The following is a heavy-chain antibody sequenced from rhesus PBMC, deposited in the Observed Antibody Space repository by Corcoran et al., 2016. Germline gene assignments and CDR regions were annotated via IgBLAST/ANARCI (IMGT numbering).Heavy chain of an antibody. J-gene: IGHJ6*01. CDR1: GGSIRGHS. Sequence: VQLQESGPGQVKPSETLSLTCSVSGGSIRGHSYNWLGQPPGKGRKWIGFIGGCNGITYYNASLKSRVTSSTDTSNNRFSLKLSSMTAADTAVYYCARRIHSAYYGWDSWGQGVVVTVSS. V-gene: IGHV4-165*02. CDR3: ARRIHSAYYGWDS. CDR2: IGGCNGIT. D-gene: IGHD4-23*01.